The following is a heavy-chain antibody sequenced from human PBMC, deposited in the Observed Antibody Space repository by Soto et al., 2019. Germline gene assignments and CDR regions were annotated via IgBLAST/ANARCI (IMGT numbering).Heavy chain of an antibody. J-gene: IGHJ6*02. CDR2: ISSNGGST. V-gene: IGHV3-64*01. D-gene: IGHD2-2*01. CDR1: GFTFSSYA. Sequence: GGSLRLSCAASGFTFSSYAMHWVRQAPGKGLEYVSAISSNGGSTYYANSVKGRFTISRDNSKNTLYLQMGSLRAEDMAVYYCARASAAANYYYYGTDVWGQGTTVTVSS. CDR3: ARASAAANYYYYGTDV.